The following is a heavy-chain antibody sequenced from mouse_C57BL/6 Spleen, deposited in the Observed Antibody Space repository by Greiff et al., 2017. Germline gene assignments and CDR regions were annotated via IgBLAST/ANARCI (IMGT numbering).Heavy chain of an antibody. CDR3: TKGTVGWYFDV. CDR1: GYTFTDYE. V-gene: IGHV1-15*01. CDR2: IDPETGGT. Sequence: QVQLQQSGAELVRPGASVTLSCKASGYTFTDYEMHWVKQTPVHGLEWIGAIDPETGGTAYNQKFKGKAILTADKSSSTAYMELRSLTSEDSAVYYCTKGTVGWYFDVWGTGTTVTVSS. D-gene: IGHD1-1*01. J-gene: IGHJ1*03.